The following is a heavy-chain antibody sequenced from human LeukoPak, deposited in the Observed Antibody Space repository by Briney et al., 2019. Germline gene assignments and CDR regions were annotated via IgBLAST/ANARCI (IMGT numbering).Heavy chain of an antibody. CDR1: GGTFNSYA. V-gene: IGHV1-69*13. CDR2: IIPIFGTA. D-gene: IGHD1-26*01. Sequence: SVKVSCKASGGTFNSYAISWVRQAPGQGLEWMGGIIPIFGTANYAQKFQGRVTITAGESTSTAYMELSSLRSEDTAVYYCARDSGSYFYYYYYYYMDVWGKGTTVTVSS. J-gene: IGHJ6*03. CDR3: ARDSGSYFYYYYYYYMDV.